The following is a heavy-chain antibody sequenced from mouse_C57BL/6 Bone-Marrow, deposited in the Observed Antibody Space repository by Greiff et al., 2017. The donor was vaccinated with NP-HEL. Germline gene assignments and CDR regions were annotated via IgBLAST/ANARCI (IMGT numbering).Heavy chain of an antibody. Sequence: EVQRVESGGGLVKPGGSLKLSCAASGFTFSDYGMHWVRQAPEKGLEWVAYISRGSSTIYYADTVKGRFTISRDNAKNTLCLQMTSLRSEDTAMYYCARRYRGLYYYAMDYWGQGTSVTVSS. D-gene: IGHD2-12*01. J-gene: IGHJ4*01. V-gene: IGHV5-17*01. CDR3: ARRYRGLYYYAMDY. CDR1: GFTFSDYG. CDR2: ISRGSSTI.